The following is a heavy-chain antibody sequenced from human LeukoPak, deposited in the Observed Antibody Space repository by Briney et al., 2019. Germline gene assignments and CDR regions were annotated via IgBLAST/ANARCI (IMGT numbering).Heavy chain of an antibody. CDR2: INPNSGGT. Sequence: ASVKVSCKASGYTFTGYYMHWVRQAPGQGLEWMGWINPNSGGTNYAQKFQGRVTMTRDTSTSTVYMELSSLRSEDTAVYYCARTDDSHDAFDIWGQGTMVTVSS. D-gene: IGHD3-22*01. V-gene: IGHV1-2*02. J-gene: IGHJ3*02. CDR3: ARTDDSHDAFDI. CDR1: GYTFTGYY.